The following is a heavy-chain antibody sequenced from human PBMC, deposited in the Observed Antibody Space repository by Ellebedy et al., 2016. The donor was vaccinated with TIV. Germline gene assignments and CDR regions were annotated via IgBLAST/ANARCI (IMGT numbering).Heavy chain of an antibody. D-gene: IGHD3-16*02. CDR2: ISGSGGST. Sequence: GESLKISCAASGFTFSSYAMSWVRQAPGKGLEWVSTISGSGGSTYYAESVKGRFTTSRDNSKNTLYLQMNSLRAEDTAVYYCAKDSSGYDYVWGTYQVDYWGQGTLVTVSS. J-gene: IGHJ4*02. V-gene: IGHV3-23*01. CDR3: AKDSSGYDYVWGTYQVDY. CDR1: GFTFSSYA.